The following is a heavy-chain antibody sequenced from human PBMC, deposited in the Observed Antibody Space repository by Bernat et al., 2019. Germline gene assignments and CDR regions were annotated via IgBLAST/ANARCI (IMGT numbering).Heavy chain of an antibody. CDR1: GFTFSSYG. V-gene: IGHV3-30*03. J-gene: IGHJ4*02. CDR2: ISYDGSNK. Sequence: QVQLVESGGGVVQPGRSLRLSCAASGFTFSSYGMHWVRQAPGKGLEWVAFISYDGSNKYYADSVKGRFTLSRDNSRNTVYLQMNSLRAEDTAVYYCARTLTVGVLDDWGQGTLVTVSS. D-gene: IGHD4-23*01. CDR3: ARTLTVGVLDD.